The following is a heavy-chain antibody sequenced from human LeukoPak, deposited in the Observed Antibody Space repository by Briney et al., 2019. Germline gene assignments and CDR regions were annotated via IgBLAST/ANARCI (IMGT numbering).Heavy chain of an antibody. J-gene: IGHJ4*02. CDR1: GGSISRSSHY. V-gene: IGHV4-39*07. Sequence: PSETLSLTCTVSGGSISRSSHYWRWIRQPPGKGLEWIGEINHSGSTNYNPSLKSRVTISVDTSKNQFSLKLSSVTAADTAVYYCARSGYSYGLFVWGQGTLVTVSS. CDR3: ARSGYSYGLFV. CDR2: INHSGST. D-gene: IGHD5-18*01.